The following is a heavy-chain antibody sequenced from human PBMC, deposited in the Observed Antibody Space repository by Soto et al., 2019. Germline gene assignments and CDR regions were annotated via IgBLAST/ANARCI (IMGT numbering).Heavy chain of an antibody. J-gene: IGHJ4*02. CDR3: ARRRPTGYYNY. CDR1: GFPFSDYY. V-gene: IGHV3-11*05. D-gene: IGHD3-9*01. CDR2: IGSSSSYR. Sequence: QVQLVESGGDLVKPGGSLRLSCAPSGFPFSDYYMSWIRQAPGKGLEWVSSIGSSSSYRNYADSVKGRFTISRDNAKNSLYLQMNSLRAEDTAVYYCARRRPTGYYNYWGQGTLVTVSA.